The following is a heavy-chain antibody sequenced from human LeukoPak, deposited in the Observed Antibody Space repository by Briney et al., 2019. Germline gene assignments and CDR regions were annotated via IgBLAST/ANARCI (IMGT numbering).Heavy chain of an antibody. Sequence: PSENLSLTCTVSGASISSYYWSWMRQPPGKGLEWIGYIYYSGSTNYNPSLKSRVTISVDTSKNQFSLKLSSVTAADTAVYYCARAGTVAGTTYWGQGTLVTVSS. CDR2: IYYSGST. J-gene: IGHJ4*02. CDR3: ARAGTVAGTTY. D-gene: IGHD6-19*01. CDR1: GASISSYY. V-gene: IGHV4-59*01.